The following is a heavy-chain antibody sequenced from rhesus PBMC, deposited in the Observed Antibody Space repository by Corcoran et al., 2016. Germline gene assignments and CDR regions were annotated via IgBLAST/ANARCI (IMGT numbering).Heavy chain of an antibody. V-gene: IGHV3S22*01. CDR2: IRKKAKGGTA. J-gene: IGHJ6*01. CDR1: GFSFSDYY. D-gene: IGHD6-25*01. Sequence: EVQLVESGGGLVQPGGSLRLSCAASGFSFSDYYMCWVRQAPGKGPEWVGFIRKKAKGGTAEYAASMKGRFTISRDDSKSIVSLQMNSLKTEDTAVYYCVRTQYSGSWNEDYNGLDSWGQGVVVTVSS. CDR3: VRTQYSGSWNEDYNGLDS.